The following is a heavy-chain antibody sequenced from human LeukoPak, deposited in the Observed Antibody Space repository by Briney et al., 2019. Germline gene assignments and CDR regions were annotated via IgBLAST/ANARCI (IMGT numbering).Heavy chain of an antibody. CDR3: ARGIDSSGWLSWFDP. CDR2: ITSTGSDI. CDR1: GFTFSSYT. Sequence: GGSLRLSCAASGFTFSSYTMSWVCQAPARGLERVSSITSTGSDIYYADSVKGRFTISRDNAKNSLYLPENSLRAEGTAVYYCARGIDSSGWLSWFDPWGQGTLVTVSS. D-gene: IGHD6-19*01. V-gene: IGHV3-21*01. J-gene: IGHJ5*02.